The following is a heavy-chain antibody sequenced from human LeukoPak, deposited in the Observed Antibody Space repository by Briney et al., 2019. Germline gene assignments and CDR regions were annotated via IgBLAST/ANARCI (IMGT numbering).Heavy chain of an antibody. CDR3: ARDATCSGGNCYSPAWFDP. CDR2: ISSSNTYI. V-gene: IGHV3-21*01. J-gene: IGHJ5*02. CDR1: GFTYSSYA. Sequence: PGGSLRLSCAASGFTYSSYAMSWVRQAPGKGLEWVSTISSSNTYIFYADSVKGRFTISRDNAKNSLFLQMNRMTDEDTALYYCARDATCSGGNCYSPAWFDPWGQGTLVTVSS. D-gene: IGHD2-15*01.